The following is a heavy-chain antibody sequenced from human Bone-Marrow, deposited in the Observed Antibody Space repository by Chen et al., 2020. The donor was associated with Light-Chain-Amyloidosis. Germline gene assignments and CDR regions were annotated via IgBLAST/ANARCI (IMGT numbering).Heavy chain of an antibody. CDR1: GFAFSSYA. J-gene: IGHJ3*02. D-gene: IGHD3-9*01. Sequence: EVQLVESGGGLLQRGGSLRLSCAASGFAFSSYAMSWVRQAPGKGLEGVATISGSGGRRYYGDSVEGRLTISRDNSKHALFVQMISLRAEDTAVYYCAKDISYDDILPGYPADAFDIWGQGTMVTVSS. V-gene: IGHV3-23*04. CDR2: ISGSGGRR. CDR3: AKDISYDDILPGYPADAFDI.